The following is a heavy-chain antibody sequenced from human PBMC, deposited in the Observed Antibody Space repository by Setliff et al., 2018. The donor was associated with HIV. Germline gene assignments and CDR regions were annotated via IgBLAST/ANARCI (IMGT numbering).Heavy chain of an antibody. CDR2: INIYSGNT. J-gene: IGHJ6*03. V-gene: IGHV1-18*01. Sequence: GASVKVSCKTSGYTFTTSGISWVRQAPGQGLEWMGWINIYSGNTNYAQKFQGRVTMTTDTSTSTAYMELSSLRSEDTAVYYCARGIKLVGGVIVGSMDVWGKGTTVTVSS. D-gene: IGHD3-16*02. CDR1: GYTFTTSG. CDR3: ARGIKLVGGVIVGSMDV.